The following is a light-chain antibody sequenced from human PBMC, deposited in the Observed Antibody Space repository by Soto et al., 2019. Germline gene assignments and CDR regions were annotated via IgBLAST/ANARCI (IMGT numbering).Light chain of an antibody. CDR1: QNISTN. V-gene: IGKV1-39*01. CDR3: QQSYRTPADT. Sequence: DIQMTQSPSSLSASVGDRVTITCRASQNISTNLNWYQKKPGKAPNLLIHAASSLHSGVPSRFSGSGSGTYFNLTISSRQPDDFATYYCQQSYRTPADTFGQGNKLEIK. J-gene: IGKJ2*01. CDR2: AAS.